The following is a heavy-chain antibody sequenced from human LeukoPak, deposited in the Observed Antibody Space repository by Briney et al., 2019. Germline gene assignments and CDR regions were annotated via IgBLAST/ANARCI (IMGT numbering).Heavy chain of an antibody. CDR2: IWYDGSNK. Sequence: GGSLRLSCAASGFTFSSYGMHWVRQAPGKGLEGVAVIWYDGSNKYYADSVKGRFTISRDNSKNTLYLQMNSLRAEDTAVYYCARAPIAAAGTSFDYWGQGTLVTVSS. V-gene: IGHV3-33*01. J-gene: IGHJ4*02. D-gene: IGHD6-13*01. CDR3: ARAPIAAAGTSFDY. CDR1: GFTFSSYG.